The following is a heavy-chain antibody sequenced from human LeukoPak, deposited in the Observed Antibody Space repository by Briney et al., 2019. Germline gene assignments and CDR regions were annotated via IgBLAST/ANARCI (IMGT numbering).Heavy chain of an antibody. D-gene: IGHD4-23*01. CDR1: GGSILSGGYY. V-gene: IGHV4-31*03. J-gene: IGHJ4*02. CDR2: IYYIGSTQYSGST. CDR3: ARDHGGNSAFDY. Sequence: SETLSLTCTVSGGSILSGGYYWNWIRQHPGKGLEWIGYIYYIGSTQYSGSTQYNPSLKSRVTISADTSKNQFSLKLTSVTAADTAVYYCARDHGGNSAFDYWGQGTLVTVSS.